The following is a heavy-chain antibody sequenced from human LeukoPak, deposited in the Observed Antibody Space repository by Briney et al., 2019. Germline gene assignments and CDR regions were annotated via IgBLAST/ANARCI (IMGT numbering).Heavy chain of an antibody. V-gene: IGHV1-18*01. CDR1: GYTFTSYG. J-gene: IGHJ4*02. CDR2: ISAYNGNT. D-gene: IGHD3-9*01. CDR3: ASSKPRLYDILTGDLDY. Sequence: ASVKVSCKASGYTFTSYGISWVRQAPGQGLEWMGWISAYNGNTNYAQKLQGRVTMTTDTSTSTAYMELRSLRYDDTAVYYCASSKPRLYDILTGDLDYWGQGTLVTVSS.